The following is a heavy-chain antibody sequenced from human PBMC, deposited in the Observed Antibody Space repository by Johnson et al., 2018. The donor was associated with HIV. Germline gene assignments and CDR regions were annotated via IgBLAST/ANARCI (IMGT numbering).Heavy chain of an antibody. D-gene: IGHD5-18*01. J-gene: IGHJ3*02. CDR1: GFTFDDNA. V-gene: IGHV3-66*01. Sequence: VQLVESGGGLVQPGRSLRLSCAASGFTFDDNAMHWVRQAPGKGLEWVSTLYSGGSTYYADSVKGRFTISRDNSKNTLYLQMNSLIAEDTAVYYCAGEWIQLGCGAFDIWGRWTMVTVSS. CDR2: LYSGGST. CDR3: AGEWIQLGCGAFDI.